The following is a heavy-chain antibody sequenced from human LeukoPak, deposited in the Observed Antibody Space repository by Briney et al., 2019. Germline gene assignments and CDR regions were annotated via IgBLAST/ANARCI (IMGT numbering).Heavy chain of an antibody. CDR2: ISWNSGSI. D-gene: IGHD1-26*01. Sequence: AGGSLRLSCAASGFTFDDYAMHWVRQAPGKGLEWVSGISWNSGSIGYADSVKGRFTISRDNAKNSLYLQMNSLRAEDAALYYCAKSAAPELKYYMDVWGKGTTVTVSS. CDR1: GFTFDDYA. J-gene: IGHJ6*03. CDR3: AKSAAPELKYYMDV. V-gene: IGHV3-9*01.